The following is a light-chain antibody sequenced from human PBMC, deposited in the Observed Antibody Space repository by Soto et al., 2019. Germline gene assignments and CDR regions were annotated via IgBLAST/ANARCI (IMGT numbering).Light chain of an antibody. CDR1: SSNIGGYHY. Sequence: QSVLTQPRSVSGSPGQSVTISCTGTSSNIGGYHYVSWYQQHPGEVPKLMLYDVSKRPSGVPDRFSGSKSGNTASLTISGLQAEDEADYYCCSYAGSYTSAVFGTGTKLTVL. J-gene: IGLJ1*01. V-gene: IGLV2-11*01. CDR3: CSYAGSYTSAV. CDR2: DVS.